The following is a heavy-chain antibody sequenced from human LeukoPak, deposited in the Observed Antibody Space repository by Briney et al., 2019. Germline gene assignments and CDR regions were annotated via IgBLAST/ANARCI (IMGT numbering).Heavy chain of an antibody. CDR1: GGSISNYY. D-gene: IGHD5-12*01. Sequence: PSETLSLTCTVSGGSISNYYWNWLRQPPGKGLEWVGYIYYSGSTNYNPSLQSRLTISVDTSKNRISLKLNSVTAADTAVYYCARHYDGLDFWGQGTLVSVSS. CDR3: ARHYDGLDF. CDR2: IYYSGST. J-gene: IGHJ4*02. V-gene: IGHV4-59*08.